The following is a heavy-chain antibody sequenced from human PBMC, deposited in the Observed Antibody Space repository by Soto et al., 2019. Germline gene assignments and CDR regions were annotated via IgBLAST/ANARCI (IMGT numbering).Heavy chain of an antibody. CDR1: GNTFTSYD. CDR2: MNPNSGNT. V-gene: IGHV1-8*01. D-gene: IGHD2-2*01. Sequence: QVQLVQSGAEVKKPGASVKVSCKASGNTFTSYDINWVRQATGQGLEWMGWMNPNSGNTGYAQKFQGRVTMTRNTSISTAYMELSSLRSEDTAVYYCARFNSRSTSSYYYYGMDVWGQGTTVTVSS. CDR3: ARFNSRSTSSYYYYGMDV. J-gene: IGHJ6*02.